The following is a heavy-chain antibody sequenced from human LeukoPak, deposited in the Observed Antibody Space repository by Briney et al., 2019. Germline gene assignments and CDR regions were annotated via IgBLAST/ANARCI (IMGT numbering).Heavy chain of an antibody. CDR1: GFAFPTYA. J-gene: IGHJ4*02. V-gene: IGHV3-23*01. CDR2: IRVSDGAR. D-gene: IGHD4-23*01. Sequence: GGSLRLSCVASGFAFPTYAMMWVRQVPGKGLEWVSSIRVSDGARFYADSVKGRFTMSRDNPKNTLFLQMNSLRPEDTAVYYCARGGNTIVFDYWGQGTLVTVSS. CDR3: ARGGNTIVFDY.